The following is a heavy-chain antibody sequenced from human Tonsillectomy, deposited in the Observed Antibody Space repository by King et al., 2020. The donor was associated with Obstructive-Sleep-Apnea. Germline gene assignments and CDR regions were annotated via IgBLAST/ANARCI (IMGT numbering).Heavy chain of an antibody. CDR2: INTNTGNP. Sequence: EQLVQSGSELKKPGASVKVSCKASGYTFTSYAMNWVRQAPGQGLEWMGWINTNTGNPTYAQGFTGRFVFSLGTSVSTAYLQISSLKAEDTAVYYCARGSSWSWVDWFDPWGQGTLVTVSS. CDR1: GYTFTSYA. V-gene: IGHV7-4-1*02. J-gene: IGHJ5*02. D-gene: IGHD6-13*01. CDR3: ARGSSWSWVDWFDP.